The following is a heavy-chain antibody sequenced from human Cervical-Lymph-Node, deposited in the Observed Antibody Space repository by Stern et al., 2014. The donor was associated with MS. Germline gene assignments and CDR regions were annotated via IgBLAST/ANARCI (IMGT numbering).Heavy chain of an antibody. CDR2: IIPILGIT. V-gene: IGHV1-69*09. J-gene: IGHJ4*02. CDR3: ARLAVADTGY. Sequence: QVQLVQSGAEVKKPGSSVKVSCKASGGTFSSYTISWVRQAPGQGLEWMGRIIPILGITNYAQKFQGRVTITADKSTSTAYMELSSLRSEDTAVYYCARLAVADTGYWGQGTLVTVSS. D-gene: IGHD6-19*01. CDR1: GGTFSSYT.